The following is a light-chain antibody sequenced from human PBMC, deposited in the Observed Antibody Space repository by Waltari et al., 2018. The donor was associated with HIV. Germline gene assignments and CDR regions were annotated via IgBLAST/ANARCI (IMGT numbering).Light chain of an antibody. J-gene: IGLJ1*01. CDR1: SSNIGHNY. CDR2: DNN. V-gene: IGLV1-51*01. Sequence: QSVLTQPPSVSAAPGQKVTISCSGSSSNIGHNYVSWYQQLPGTAPKLLIYDNNKRPSGVPDLCSGAKSGTSATLGRTGLQTGDEADYYCGTWDSSLSAVVFGTGTKVTVL. CDR3: GTWDSSLSAVV.